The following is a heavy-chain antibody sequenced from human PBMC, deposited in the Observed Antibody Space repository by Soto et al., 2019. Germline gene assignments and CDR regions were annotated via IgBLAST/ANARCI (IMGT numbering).Heavy chain of an antibody. CDR3: AKDSSGYPGGYFDY. J-gene: IGHJ4*02. V-gene: IGHV3-23*01. Sequence: GGSLRLSCAASGFTFSSYTMSWVRQAPGKGLEWVSTISGSGSSTYSADSVKGRFTISRDNSKNTLYLQMNSLRVEDTAVYYCAKDSSGYPGGYFDYWGQGTLVTVSS. CDR2: ISGSGSST. CDR1: GFTFSSYT. D-gene: IGHD3-22*01.